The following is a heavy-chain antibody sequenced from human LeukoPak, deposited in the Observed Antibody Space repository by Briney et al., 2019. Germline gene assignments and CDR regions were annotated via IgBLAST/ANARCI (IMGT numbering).Heavy chain of an antibody. CDR1: GGSFSAFF. CDR3: AREVPLGVAARFDY. J-gene: IGHJ4*02. V-gene: IGHV4-34*01. CDR2: IYHSGST. D-gene: IGHD2-15*01. Sequence: SETLSLTCAVSGGSFSAFFWRWIRQPPGKGLEWIGSIYHSGSTYYNPSLKSRVTISVDTSKNQFSLKLSSVTAADTAVYYCAREVPLGVAARFDYWGQGTLVTVSS.